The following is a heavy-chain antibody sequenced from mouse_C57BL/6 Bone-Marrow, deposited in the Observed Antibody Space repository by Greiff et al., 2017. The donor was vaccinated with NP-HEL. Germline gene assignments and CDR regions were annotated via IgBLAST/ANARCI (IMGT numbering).Heavy chain of an antibody. J-gene: IGHJ4*01. D-gene: IGHD1-1*01. CDR1: GYTFTSYW. CDR3: TRSTTVVATGAMDY. CDR2: IYPGNSDT. V-gene: IGHV1-5*01. Sequence: DVKLQESGTVLARPGASVKMSCKTSGYTFTSYWMHWVKQRPGQGLEWIGAIYPGNSDTSYNQKFKGKAKLTAVTSASTAYMELSSLTNEDSAVYYCTRSTTVVATGAMDYWGQGTSVTVSS.